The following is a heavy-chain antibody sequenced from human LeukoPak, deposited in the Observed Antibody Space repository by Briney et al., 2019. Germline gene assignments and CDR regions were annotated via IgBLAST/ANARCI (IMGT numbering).Heavy chain of an antibody. D-gene: IGHD3-10*01. CDR2: IIPIFGTA. J-gene: IGHJ5*02. Sequence: GASVKVSCEASGGTFSSYAISWVRQAPGQGLEWMGGIIPIFGTANYAQKFQGRVTITTDESTSTAYMELSSLRSEDTAVYYCAGLKEGWFGESLHQYDWFDPWGQGTLVTVSS. V-gene: IGHV1-69*05. CDR3: AGLKEGWFGESLHQYDWFDP. CDR1: GGTFSSYA.